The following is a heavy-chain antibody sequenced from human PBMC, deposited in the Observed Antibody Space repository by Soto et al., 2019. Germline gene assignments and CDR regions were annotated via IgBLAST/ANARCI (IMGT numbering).Heavy chain of an antibody. CDR1: GFTFSNAW. CDR2: IKSKADGGAT. J-gene: IGHJ6*02. V-gene: IGHV3-15*07. D-gene: IGHD2-21*02. Sequence: GGSLRLSCAASGFTFSNAWMNWVRQAPGKGLEWVGRIKSKADGGATDYAAPVKGRFTISRDDSKNTLYLQMNSLKTEVTAVYYCTTDEGGGDCWGMDVWGQGTTVTVSS. CDR3: TTDEGGGDCWGMDV.